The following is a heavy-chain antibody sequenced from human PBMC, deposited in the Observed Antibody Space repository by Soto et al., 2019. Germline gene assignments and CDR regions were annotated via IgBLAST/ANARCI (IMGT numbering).Heavy chain of an antibody. Sequence: QVRLQQWGAGLVRPSETLSLTCAVYGGSFNNYCWSWIRQPPGKGLEWIGEVCPGGRTNYSPTLKREVRIAVEGYKNQCALRLTSVTVADTAVYYCARGDYGQYDAYNWFDPWGQGTLVIVAS. CDR2: VCPGGRT. J-gene: IGHJ5*02. V-gene: IGHV4-34*02. CDR3: ARGDYGQYDAYNWFDP. CDR1: GGSFNNYC. D-gene: IGHD3-10*01.